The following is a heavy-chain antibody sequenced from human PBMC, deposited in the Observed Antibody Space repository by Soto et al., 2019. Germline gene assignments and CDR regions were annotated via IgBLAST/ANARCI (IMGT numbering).Heavy chain of an antibody. CDR2: IKRKIDGEAT. CDR1: GFSFSNAW. V-gene: IGHV3-15*07. Sequence: EVQLVESGGGLVKPGGSLRLSCAASGFSFSNAWMNWVRQAPGKGLEWVGRIKRKIDGEATDYAGPVKGRFTVFRDDSKRALYRQMNRLKGDDTAVYYCTTGSVEGVWGQGTTVTVS. CDR3: TTGSVEGV. J-gene: IGHJ6*02. D-gene: IGHD2-15*01.